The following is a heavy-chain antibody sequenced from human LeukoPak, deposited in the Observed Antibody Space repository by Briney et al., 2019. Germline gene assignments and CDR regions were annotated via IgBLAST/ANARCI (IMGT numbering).Heavy chain of an antibody. CDR1: GGSISSYY. Sequence: PSETLSLTCTVSGGSISSYYWSWIRQPPGKGLEWIGYIYYSGSTNYNPSLKSRVTISVDTSKNQFSLKLSSVTAADTAVYYCARHLSYFPYYYYYGMDVWGQGTTVTVSS. CDR2: IYYSGST. V-gene: IGHV4-59*08. D-gene: IGHD3-16*02. J-gene: IGHJ6*02. CDR3: ARHLSYFPYYYYYGMDV.